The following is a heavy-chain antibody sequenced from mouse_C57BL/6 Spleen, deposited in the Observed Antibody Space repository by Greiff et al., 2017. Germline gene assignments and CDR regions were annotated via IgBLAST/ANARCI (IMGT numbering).Heavy chain of an antibody. CDR1: GFPFSDYG. J-gene: IGHJ4*01. V-gene: IGHV5-17*01. CDR3: ARLYYYAMDY. D-gene: IGHD2-12*01. CDR2: ISSGSSTI. Sequence: EVMLVESGGGLVKPGGSLKLSCAASGFPFSDYGMNWFRQAPEKGLEWVAYISSGSSTIYYADTVKGRFTISRDNAKNTLFLQMTSLRSEDTAMYYCARLYYYAMDYWGQGTSVTVSS.